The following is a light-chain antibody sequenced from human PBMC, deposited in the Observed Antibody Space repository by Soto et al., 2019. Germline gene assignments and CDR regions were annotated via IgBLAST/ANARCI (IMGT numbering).Light chain of an antibody. CDR1: QVIRND. CDR3: QQYGSSGT. Sequence: LQMTQSPSSLSASVGCRVTITFRASQVIRNDLCWYQQKPVKAPKLLIYKASTLKSGFPSRFSGSGSGTDFTLTISRLEPEDFAVYYCQQYGSSGTFGQGTKVDIK. CDR2: KAS. J-gene: IGKJ1*01. V-gene: IGKV1-17*01.